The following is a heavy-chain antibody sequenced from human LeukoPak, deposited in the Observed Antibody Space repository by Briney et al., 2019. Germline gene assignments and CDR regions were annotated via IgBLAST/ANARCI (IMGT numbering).Heavy chain of an antibody. V-gene: IGHV1-69*06. Sequence: SVKVSCKASGYTFTSYAMNWVRQAPGQGLEWMGGIIPIFGTANYAQKFQGRVTITADKSTSTAYMELSSLRSEDTAVYYCAGRLYDILTGYYTIFDYWGQGTLVTVSS. J-gene: IGHJ4*02. CDR2: IIPIFGTA. CDR3: AGRLYDILTGYYTIFDY. D-gene: IGHD3-9*01. CDR1: GYTFTSYA.